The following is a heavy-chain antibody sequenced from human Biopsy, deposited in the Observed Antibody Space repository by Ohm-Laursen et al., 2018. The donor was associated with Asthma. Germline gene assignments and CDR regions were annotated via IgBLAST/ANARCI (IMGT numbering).Heavy chain of an antibody. CDR2: ITPIYGIT. D-gene: IGHD5-18*01. CDR3: ARLATRYSYGRIYYSYGMDV. J-gene: IGHJ6*02. Sequence: SVKVSCKASGGTFSRYAITWVRQAPGQGLEWLGGITPIYGITDYAQKFQGRLSITADGSTTTAYMELNSLTFEDTAVYFCARLATRYSYGRIYYSYGMDVWGQGTTVTVSS. V-gene: IGHV1-69*13. CDR1: GGTFSRYA.